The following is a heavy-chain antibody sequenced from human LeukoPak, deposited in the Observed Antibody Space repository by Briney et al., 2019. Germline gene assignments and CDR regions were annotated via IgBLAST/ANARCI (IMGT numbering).Heavy chain of an antibody. Sequence: SDTLSLTCTVSGGPLSSYYWSWIRQPPGKGLEGIGYFYYSGSTNLNPSLKSLVTISVDTPKNLFSLKLSSVTAADTAVYYCARVGGDYGMDVWGQGTTVTVSS. V-gene: IGHV4-59*07. D-gene: IGHD3-16*01. J-gene: IGHJ6*02. CDR1: GGPLSSYY. CDR3: ARVGGDYGMDV. CDR2: FYYSGST.